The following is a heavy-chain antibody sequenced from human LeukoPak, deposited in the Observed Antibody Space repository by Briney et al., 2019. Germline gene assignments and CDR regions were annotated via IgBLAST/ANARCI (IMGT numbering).Heavy chain of an antibody. CDR3: ARDSPPYVILSSYSEASWFHL. J-gene: IGHJ5*02. D-gene: IGHD3-9*01. CDR1: GYTFTGYY. Sequence: ASLKLSCAASGYTFTGYYMRWVRQAPGQGLEWMGWINHNSGGTYYAQSFKGRVTMSRDTSKSTLSLEMSRLRAEDTAVYYCARDSPPYVILSSYSEASWFHLWGQGTLVTVSS. CDR2: INHNSGGT. V-gene: IGHV1-2*02.